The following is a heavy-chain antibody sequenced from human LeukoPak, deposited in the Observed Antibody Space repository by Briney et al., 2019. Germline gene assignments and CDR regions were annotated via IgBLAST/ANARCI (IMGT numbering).Heavy chain of an antibody. CDR1: GGTFSSYA. Sequence: ASVKVSCKASGGTFSSYAISWVRQAPGQGLEWMGGTIPIFGTANYAQKFQGRVTITTDESTSTAYMELSSLRSEDTAVYYCARSIVVVPAAMGAFDIWGQGTMVTVSS. CDR3: ARSIVVVPAAMGAFDI. V-gene: IGHV1-69*05. D-gene: IGHD2-2*01. CDR2: TIPIFGTA. J-gene: IGHJ3*02.